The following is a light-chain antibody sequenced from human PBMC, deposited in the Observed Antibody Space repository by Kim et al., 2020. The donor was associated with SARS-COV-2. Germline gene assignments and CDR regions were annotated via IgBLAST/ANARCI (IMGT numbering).Light chain of an antibody. CDR2: QDN. CDR3: QAWVRSTGV. V-gene: IGLV3-1*01. CDR1: KLGDKY. J-gene: IGLJ2*01. Sequence: SYELTQPPSVSVSPGQTASITCSGDKLGDKYACWYQQKTGQSPVLVIYQDNKRPSGIPERFSGSNSGNTATLIISGTQAMDEADYYCQAWVRSTGVFGGGTQLNVL.